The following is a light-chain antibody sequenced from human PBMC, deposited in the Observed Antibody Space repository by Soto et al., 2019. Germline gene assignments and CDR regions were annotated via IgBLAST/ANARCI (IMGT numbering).Light chain of an antibody. J-gene: IGKJ2*01. CDR3: QQYGSSPPMYT. V-gene: IGKV3-20*01. Sequence: EIVLTQSPGTLSLSPGERATLSCRASQSVSSSYLAWYQQKPGQAPRLLIYGASSRATGIPDRFSGSGSGTDFTLTISRLEPEDFAVYYCQQYGSSPPMYTFGQGTQLESK. CDR1: QSVSSSY. CDR2: GAS.